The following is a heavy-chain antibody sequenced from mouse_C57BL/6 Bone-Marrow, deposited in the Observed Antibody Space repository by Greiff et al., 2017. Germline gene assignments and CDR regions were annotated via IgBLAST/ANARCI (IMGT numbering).Heavy chain of an antibody. CDR3: ARYGNYFDY. CDR1: GYAFSSSW. J-gene: IGHJ2*01. Sequence: VQRVESGPELVKPGASVKISCKASGYAFSSSWMNWVKQRPGKGLEWIGRIYPGDGDTNYNGKFKGKATLTADKSSSTAYMQLSSLTSEDAAVYFCARYGNYFDYWGQGTTLTVSS. CDR2: IYPGDGDT. V-gene: IGHV1-82*01. D-gene: IGHD1-1*01.